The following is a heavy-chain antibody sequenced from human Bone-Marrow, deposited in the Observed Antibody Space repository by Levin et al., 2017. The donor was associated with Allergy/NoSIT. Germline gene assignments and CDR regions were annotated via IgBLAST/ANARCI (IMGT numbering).Heavy chain of an antibody. CDR2: TYSVNT. Sequence: GASVKVSCKTSGYTISDYGLAWVRRAPGQGLEWMGWTYSVNTYYAQKLQGRVTMTTDSSTSTAYMELRSLTSDDTAMYYCARDRFGYSDWGQGTLVTVSS. CDR1: GYTISDYG. J-gene: IGHJ4*02. V-gene: IGHV1-18*01. CDR3: ARDRFGYSD. D-gene: IGHD2-15*01.